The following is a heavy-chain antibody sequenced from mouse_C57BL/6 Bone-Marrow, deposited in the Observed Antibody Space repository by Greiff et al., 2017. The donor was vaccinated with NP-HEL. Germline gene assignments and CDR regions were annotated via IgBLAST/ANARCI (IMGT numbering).Heavy chain of an antibody. CDR1: GYTFTSYG. D-gene: IGHD1-1*01. Sequence: LVESGAELARPGASVKLSCKASGYTFTSYGISWVKQRTGQGLEWIGEIYPRSGNTYYNEKFKGKATLTADKSSSTAYMELRSLTSEYSAVDFCARKGTGSSYHWYFDVWGTGTTVTVSS. CDR2: IYPRSGNT. J-gene: IGHJ1*03. CDR3: ARKGTGSSYHWYFDV. V-gene: IGHV1-81*01.